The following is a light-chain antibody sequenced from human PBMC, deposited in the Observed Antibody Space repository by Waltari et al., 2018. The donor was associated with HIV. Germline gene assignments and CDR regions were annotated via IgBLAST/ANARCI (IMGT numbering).Light chain of an antibody. V-gene: IGLV1-40*01. CDR2: DNN. CDR3: QSYDPTLSGEGV. J-gene: IGLJ1*01. Sequence: QSVLTQPPSVSGAPGQRVTISCSGSNSYIGAGYGVHWYQQVPATAPKLIIYDNNNRPSGVPDRFSGSKSGTSASLVITGLQAEDEADYYCQSYDPTLSGEGVFGSGTKVTV. CDR1: NSYIGAGYG.